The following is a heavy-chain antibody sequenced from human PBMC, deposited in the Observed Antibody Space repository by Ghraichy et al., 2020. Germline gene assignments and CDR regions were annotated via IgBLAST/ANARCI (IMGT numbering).Heavy chain of an antibody. Sequence: GGSLRLSCAASGFTFSSYAMSWVRQAPGKGLEWVSAISGSGGSTYYADSVKGRFTISRDNSKNTLYLQMNSLRAEDTAVYYCAKSGEVDPRRSHYGDYSFDYWGQGTLVTVSS. J-gene: IGHJ4*02. V-gene: IGHV3-23*01. CDR2: ISGSGGST. CDR3: AKSGEVDPRRSHYGDYSFDY. D-gene: IGHD4-17*01. CDR1: GFTFSSYA.